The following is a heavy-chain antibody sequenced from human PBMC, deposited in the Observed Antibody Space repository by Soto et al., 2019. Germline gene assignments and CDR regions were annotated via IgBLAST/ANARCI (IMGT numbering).Heavy chain of an antibody. Sequence: DVQLLESGGSLVQPGGSLRLSCAASGFTFNAYSFSWVRQPPGRGLEWVSAISTTGGSTYYADSVKGRFTISRDNSQNTLYLQRNGLRAEDSGVYYCARTDGATYRFRQWGQGALVTFSS. V-gene: IGHV3-23*01. CDR3: ARTDGATYRFRQ. CDR2: ISTTGGST. J-gene: IGHJ4*02. D-gene: IGHD2-8*01. CDR1: GFTFNAYS.